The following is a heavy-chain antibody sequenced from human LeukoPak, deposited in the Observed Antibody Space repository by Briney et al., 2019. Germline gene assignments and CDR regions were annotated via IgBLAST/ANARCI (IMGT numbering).Heavy chain of an antibody. V-gene: IGHV3-23*01. D-gene: IGHD6-19*01. J-gene: IGHJ4*02. Sequence: GGSLRPSCAASGFTFKNYAMSWVRQAPGKELDWISAIGGSDGTTYYADSVKGRFTISRDNSRDTLYLQMNSLTVEDAAVYYCAKGVTGWPYYFDSWGQGTLVTVSS. CDR3: AKGVTGWPYYFDS. CDR1: GFTFKNYA. CDR2: IGGSDGTT.